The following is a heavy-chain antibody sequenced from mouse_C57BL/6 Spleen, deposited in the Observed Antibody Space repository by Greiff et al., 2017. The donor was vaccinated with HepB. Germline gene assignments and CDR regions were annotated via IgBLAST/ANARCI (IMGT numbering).Heavy chain of an antibody. CDR2: ISSGGSYT. D-gene: IGHD2-5*01. V-gene: IGHV5-6*01. CDR1: GFTFSSYG. CDR3: ARLGAYYSNFYAMDY. Sequence: DVQLVESGGDLVKPGGSLKLSCAASGFTFSSYGMSWVRQTPDKRLEWVATISSGGSYTYYPDSVKGRFTISRDNAKNTLYLQMSSLKSEDTAMYYCARLGAYYSNFYAMDYWGQGTSVTVSS. J-gene: IGHJ4*01.